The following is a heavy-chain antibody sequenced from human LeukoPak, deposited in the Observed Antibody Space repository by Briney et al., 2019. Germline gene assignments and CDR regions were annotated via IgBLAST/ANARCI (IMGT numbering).Heavy chain of an antibody. CDR3: ARDSSGYYFSNWFDP. D-gene: IGHD3-22*01. J-gene: IGHJ5*02. CDR2: INWNGGST. CDR1: GFTFDDYG. V-gene: IGHV3-20*04. Sequence: GGSLRLSCAASGFTFDDYGMSWVRQAPGKGLEWVARINWNGGSTGYADSVKGRFTISRDNAKNSLYLQMNSLRAEDTALYYCARDSSGYYFSNWFDPWGQGTLVTVSS.